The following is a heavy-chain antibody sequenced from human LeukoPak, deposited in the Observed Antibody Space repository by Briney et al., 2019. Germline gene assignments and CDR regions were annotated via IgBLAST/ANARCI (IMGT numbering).Heavy chain of an antibody. D-gene: IGHD6-19*01. CDR3: AKIAVSGLWYFDL. CDR1: GFTFGSSP. Sequence: GGSLRLSCEATGFTFGSSPMSWVRQAPGKGLEWVSSISVGGDYIYYADSVRGRFTISRDNSKSTLYLQMNSLRAEDTAVYYCAKIAVSGLWYFDLWGRGTLATVSS. J-gene: IGHJ2*01. V-gene: IGHV3-23*01. CDR2: ISVGGDYI.